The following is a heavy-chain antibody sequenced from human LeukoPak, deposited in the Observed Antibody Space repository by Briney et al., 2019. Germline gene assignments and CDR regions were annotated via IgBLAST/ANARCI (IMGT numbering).Heavy chain of an antibody. J-gene: IGHJ4*02. D-gene: IGHD1-1*01. CDR3: AREGSVGTGTTPGDY. V-gene: IGHV1-69*06. CDR1: GGTFSSYA. Sequence: GSSVKVSCRASGGTFSSYAISWVRQAPGQGLEWMGGIIPIFGTANYAQKFQGRVTITADKSTSTAYMELSSLRSEDTAVYYCAREGSVGTGTTPGDYWGQGTLVTVSS. CDR2: IIPIFGTA.